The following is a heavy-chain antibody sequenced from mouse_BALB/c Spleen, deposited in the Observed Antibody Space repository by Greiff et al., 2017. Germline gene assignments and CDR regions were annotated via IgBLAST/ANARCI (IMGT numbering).Heavy chain of an antibody. Sequence: DVKLVESGGGLVQPGGSRKLSCAASGFTFSSFGMHWVRQAPEKGLEWVAYISSGSSTIYYADTVKGRFTISRDNPKNTLFLQMTSLRSEDTAMYYCARLGYRYGFDYWGQGTTLTVSS. J-gene: IGHJ2*01. D-gene: IGHD2-14*01. CDR2: ISSGSSTI. V-gene: IGHV5-17*02. CDR1: GFTFSSFG. CDR3: ARLGYRYGFDY.